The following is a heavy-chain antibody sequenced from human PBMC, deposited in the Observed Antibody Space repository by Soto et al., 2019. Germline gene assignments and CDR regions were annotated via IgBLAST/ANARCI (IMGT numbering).Heavy chain of an antibody. D-gene: IGHD6-25*01. CDR1: GGSISSYY. CDR2: IYYSGST. Sequence: QVQLQESGPGLVKPSETLSLTCTVSGGSISSYYWSWIRQPPGKGLEWIGYIYYSGSTNYSPSLKSRGTRPVDTSKNQFSPNLRSVTAADTAVYFCARVGVSSSGYYYYALDVWGQGNRVTVSS. J-gene: IGHJ6*02. V-gene: IGHV4-59*01. CDR3: ARVGVSSSGYYYYALDV.